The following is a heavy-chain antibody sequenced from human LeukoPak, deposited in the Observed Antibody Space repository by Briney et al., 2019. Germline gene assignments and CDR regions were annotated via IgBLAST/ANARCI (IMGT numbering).Heavy chain of an antibody. CDR3: AREDGDLPDY. CDR2: MSYDGNNK. Sequence: GGSLRLSCAASGFTFSTYAMHWVRQAPGKGLEWVAVMSYDGNNKYYADSVKGRFTISRDNSKNTLYLQMNSLRPEDTVVYYCAREDGDLPDYWGQGTLVTVSS. D-gene: IGHD4-17*01. J-gene: IGHJ4*02. V-gene: IGHV3-30-3*01. CDR1: GFTFSTYA.